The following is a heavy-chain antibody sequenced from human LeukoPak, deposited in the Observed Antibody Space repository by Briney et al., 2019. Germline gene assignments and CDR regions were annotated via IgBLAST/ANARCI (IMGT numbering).Heavy chain of an antibody. J-gene: IGHJ4*02. CDR1: GGSISSSNW. Sequence: SGTLSLTCAVSGGSISSSNWWSWVRQPPGKGLEWIGEIYHSGSTYYNPSLKSRVTISVDRSKNQFSLKLSSVTAADTAVYYCARAAWSSGPHPNRWGQGTLVTVSS. D-gene: IGHD6-25*01. CDR3: ARAAWSSGPHPNR. CDR2: IYHSGST. V-gene: IGHV4-4*02.